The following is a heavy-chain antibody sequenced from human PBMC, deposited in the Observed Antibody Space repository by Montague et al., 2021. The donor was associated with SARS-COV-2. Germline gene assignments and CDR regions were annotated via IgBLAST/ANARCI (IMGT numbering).Heavy chain of an antibody. CDR2: TYYRSKGYN. V-gene: IGHV6-1*01. Sequence: CAISGDSVSRNSAAWNWIRQSPPRGLEWLGRTYYRSKGYNDYAVSVKSRITINPDTSKNQISLQLNSVTPEDTAVYYCARTSASSDYWGQGTLVTVSS. J-gene: IGHJ4*02. CDR3: ARTSASSDY. CDR1: GDSVSRNSAA. D-gene: IGHD1-26*01.